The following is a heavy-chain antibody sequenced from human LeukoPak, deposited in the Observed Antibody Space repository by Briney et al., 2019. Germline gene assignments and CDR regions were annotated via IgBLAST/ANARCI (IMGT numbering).Heavy chain of an antibody. CDR2: INPNSGGT. CDR1: GYTFTGYY. J-gene: IGHJ4*02. V-gene: IGHV1-2*02. Sequence: ASVKVSCKASGYTFTGYYMHWVRQAPGQGLGWMGWINPNSGGTNYAQKFQGRVTMTRDTSISTAYMELSRLRSDDTAVYYCASFDSSGYYYYFDYWGQGTLVTVSS. CDR3: ASFDSSGYYYYFDY. D-gene: IGHD3-22*01.